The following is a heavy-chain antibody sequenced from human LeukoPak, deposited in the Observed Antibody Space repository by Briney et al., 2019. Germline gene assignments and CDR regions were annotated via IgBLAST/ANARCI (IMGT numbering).Heavy chain of an antibody. CDR2: INHSGST. CDR3: ARRGGTRYFDWLPPANWFDP. D-gene: IGHD3-9*01. Sequence: SETLSLTCPVSGGSISSSYYYWGWIRQPPGKGLEWIGEINHSGSTNYNPSLKSRVTISVDTSKNQFSLKLSSVTAADTAVYYCARRGGTRYFDWLPPANWFDPWGQGTLVTVSS. CDR1: GGSISSSYYY. J-gene: IGHJ5*02. V-gene: IGHV4-39*07.